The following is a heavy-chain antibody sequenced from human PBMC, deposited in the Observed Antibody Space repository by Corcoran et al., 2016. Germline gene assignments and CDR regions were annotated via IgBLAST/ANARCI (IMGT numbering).Heavy chain of an antibody. CDR1: GFTFSSYS. CDR2: ISSSSSTI. CDR3: ARVRGGHRQLDY. Sequence: EVQLVESGGGLVQPGGSLRLSCAASGFTFSSYSMNWVRQAPGKGLEWVSYISSSSSTIYYADSVKGRVTISRDNAKNSLYLQMNSLRDEDTAVYYGARVRGGHRQLDYWGQGPLVTVSS. D-gene: IGHD3-10*01. J-gene: IGHJ4*02. V-gene: IGHV3-48*02.